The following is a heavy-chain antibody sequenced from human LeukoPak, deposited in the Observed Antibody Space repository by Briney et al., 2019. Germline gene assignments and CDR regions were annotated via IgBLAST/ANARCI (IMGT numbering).Heavy chain of an antibody. D-gene: IGHD1/OR15-1a*01. J-gene: IGHJ4*02. CDR2: ISGSGGGT. CDR1: GFSFSSYA. CDR3: AKVGVTGTKFFDY. Sequence: GGSLRLSCAASGFSFSSYALSWVRQTPGKGLEWVSFISGSGGGTYYADSVKGRFTISRDNSKDTLYLQMNSLGAEDTAVYYCAKVGVTGTKFFDYWGQGTLVTVSS. V-gene: IGHV3-23*01.